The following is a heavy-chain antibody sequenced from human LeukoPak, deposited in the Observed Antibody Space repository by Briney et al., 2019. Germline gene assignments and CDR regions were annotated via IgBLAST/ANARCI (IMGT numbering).Heavy chain of an antibody. CDR3: VKRTGTGSWKGSFDY. D-gene: IGHD6-13*01. CDR2: ISSDGGST. Sequence: PGGSLRLSCSASGFSFSSYAMHWVRQAPGKGLEYVTAISSDGGSTYYADSVKGRFTISRDNSKSTLYLQMSSLRAEDTAVYYCVKRTGTGSWKGSFDYGGKGTLVTVSA. J-gene: IGHJ4*02. V-gene: IGHV3-64D*06. CDR1: GFSFSSYA.